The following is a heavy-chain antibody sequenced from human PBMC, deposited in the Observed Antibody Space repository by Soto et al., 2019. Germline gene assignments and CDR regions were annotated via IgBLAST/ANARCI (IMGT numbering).Heavy chain of an antibody. CDR3: AKGFRGVPTWFDP. CDR2: IYYSGGT. Sequence: QVQLQESGPGLVRPSQTLSLSCTVSGGSISNSANHWSWIRQHPGEGLEWIGYIYYSGGTYYSPSLKGRVTMSIDASKNLSSLKLSSVTAADTAVYYCAKGFRGVPTWFDPWGQGTLVTVSS. CDR1: GGSISNSANH. V-gene: IGHV4-31*03. D-gene: IGHD3-10*01. J-gene: IGHJ5*02.